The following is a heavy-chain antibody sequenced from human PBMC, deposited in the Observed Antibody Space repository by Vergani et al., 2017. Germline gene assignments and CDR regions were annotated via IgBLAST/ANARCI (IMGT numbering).Heavy chain of an antibody. J-gene: IGHJ4*02. D-gene: IGHD3-22*01. CDR1: GYSLTELT. CDR3: ARVTDYYDSSGYYLDY. CDR2: FDPEHGEV. V-gene: IGHV1-24*01. Sequence: QVQLVQSGSEVRKPVASVKVSCQVSGYSLTELTIHWVRQAPGKGLEWMGGFDPEHGEVTFAHHIQGRVTMTEDRSTATAYMELSSLRPEDTALYYCARVTDYYDSSGYYLDYWGQGTLVTVSS.